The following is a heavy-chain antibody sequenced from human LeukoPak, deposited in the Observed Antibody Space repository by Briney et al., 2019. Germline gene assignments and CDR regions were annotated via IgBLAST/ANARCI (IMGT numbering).Heavy chain of an antibody. Sequence: PGRSLRLSCAASGFTFSSYAMHWVRQAPGKGLEWVAVISYDGSNKYYADSVKGRFTISRDNSKNTLYLQMNSLRAEDTAVYYCARDLGTTEPGYWGQGTLVTVSS. CDR3: ARDLGTTEPGY. CDR1: GFTFSSYA. CDR2: ISYDGSNK. D-gene: IGHD1-1*01. J-gene: IGHJ4*02. V-gene: IGHV3-30*04.